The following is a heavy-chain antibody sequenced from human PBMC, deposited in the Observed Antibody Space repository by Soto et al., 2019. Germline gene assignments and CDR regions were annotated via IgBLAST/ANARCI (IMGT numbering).Heavy chain of an antibody. CDR3: AKEDYDILTGSYYYYGMDV. CDR1: GFTFSSYA. J-gene: IGHJ6*02. V-gene: IGHV3-23*01. D-gene: IGHD3-9*01. CDR2: ISGSGGST. Sequence: PGGSLRLSCAASGFTFSSYAMSWVRQAPGKGLEWVSAISGSGGSTYYADSVKGRFTISRDDSKNTLYLQMNSLRAEDTAVYYCAKEDYDILTGSYYYYGMDVWGQGTTVTVSS.